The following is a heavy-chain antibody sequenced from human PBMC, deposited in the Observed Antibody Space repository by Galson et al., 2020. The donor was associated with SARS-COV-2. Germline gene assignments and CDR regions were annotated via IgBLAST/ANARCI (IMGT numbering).Heavy chain of an antibody. CDR2: ISSSRSTI. J-gene: IGHJ4*02. V-gene: IGHV3-48*01. CDR1: GFNFNSFG. D-gene: IGHD6-13*01. Sequence: QTGGSLRLSCAASGFNFNSFGMNWFRQTPGEGLEWLSYISSSRSTIYYSDSVKGRFSISRDDAKSSLYLQMNSLRVDDTAVYFCAREGLGSTYYVDYWGPGTLVTVSS. CDR3: AREGLGSTYYVDY.